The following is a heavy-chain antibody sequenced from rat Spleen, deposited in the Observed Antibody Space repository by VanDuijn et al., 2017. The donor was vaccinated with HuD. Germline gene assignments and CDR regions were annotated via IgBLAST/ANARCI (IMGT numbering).Heavy chain of an antibody. Sequence: EVQLVESGGGLVQPGRSMKLSCADSGFTFGDYGMAWIRQAPKKGLEWVAYISYDGRRNYYRDSVKGRFTISRDDAKSTLSLQMDSLRSEDTAPYYCTTDEATEGMDYFDYWGQGVMVTVSS. CDR2: ISYDGRRN. D-gene: IGHD1-11*01. CDR3: TTDEATEGMDYFDY. J-gene: IGHJ2*01. CDR1: GFTFGDYG. V-gene: IGHV5-20*01.